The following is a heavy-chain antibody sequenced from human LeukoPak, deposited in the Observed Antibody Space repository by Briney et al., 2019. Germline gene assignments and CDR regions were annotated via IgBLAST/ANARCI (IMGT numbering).Heavy chain of an antibody. D-gene: IGHD3-16*01. Sequence: PGRSLRLSCAASGFTFSSYGMHWVRQAPGKGLGWVAVIWYDGNNKYYADSVKGRFTISRGNSKNTLYLQMNSLRAEDTAVYYCARDLGAGLGEAFDIWGQGTMVTVSS. CDR3: ARDLGAGLGEAFDI. V-gene: IGHV3-33*01. CDR2: IWYDGNNK. J-gene: IGHJ3*02. CDR1: GFTFSSYG.